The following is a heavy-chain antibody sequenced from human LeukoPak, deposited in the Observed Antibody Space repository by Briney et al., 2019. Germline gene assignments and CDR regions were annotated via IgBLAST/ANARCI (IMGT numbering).Heavy chain of an antibody. CDR2: LNPNSGGT. V-gene: IGHV1-2*02. J-gene: IGHJ4*02. CDR3: ARDPWELLIFDY. D-gene: IGHD1-26*01. CDR1: GDTFTGYY. Sequence: GASVKVSCKPSGDTFTGYYMHWVRQAPGRGLEWMGWLNPNSGGTNYAQKFQGRVTMTRDTSISTAYMELSRLRSDDTAVYYCARDPWELLIFDYWGQGTLVTVSS.